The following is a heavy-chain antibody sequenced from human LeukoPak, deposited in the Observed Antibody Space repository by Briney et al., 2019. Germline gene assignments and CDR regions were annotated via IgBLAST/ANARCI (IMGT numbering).Heavy chain of an antibody. CDR1: GFTFSNYV. D-gene: IGHD3-16*01. V-gene: IGHV3-23*01. J-gene: IGHJ6*03. Sequence: GGSLRLSCAASGFTFSNYVMSWVRQAPGKGLEWVSDIRGSGGSTYYADSVKGRFTISRDNSKNTLYLQMNSLRAEDTAVYYCAKGYYDYVWGSPYYYMDVWGKGTTVTVSS. CDR2: IRGSGGST. CDR3: AKGYYDYVWGSPYYYMDV.